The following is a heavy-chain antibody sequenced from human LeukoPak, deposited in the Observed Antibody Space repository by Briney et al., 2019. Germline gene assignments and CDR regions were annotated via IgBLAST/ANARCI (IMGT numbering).Heavy chain of an antibody. D-gene: IGHD3-9*01. Sequence: GASVKVSCKASGYTFTGYYMHWVRQAPGQGLEWMGWINPNSGGTNYAQKFQGRVTMTRDTSISTAYMELSRLRSDDTAVYYCAREEDLTGSLLAAGWFDPWGQGPLVTVSS. J-gene: IGHJ5*02. CDR3: AREEDLTGSLLAAGWFDP. V-gene: IGHV1-2*02. CDR2: INPNSGGT. CDR1: GYTFTGYY.